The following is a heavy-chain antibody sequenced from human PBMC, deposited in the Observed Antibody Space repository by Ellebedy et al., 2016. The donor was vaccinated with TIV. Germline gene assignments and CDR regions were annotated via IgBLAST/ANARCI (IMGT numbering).Heavy chain of an antibody. CDR2: IDPSDSYT. Sequence: SWIRQPPGKGLEWMGRIDPSDSYTNYSPSFQGHVTISADKSISTAYLQWSSLKASDTAMYYCASGSGIINWFDPWGQGTLVTVSS. J-gene: IGHJ5*02. V-gene: IGHV5-10-1*01. CDR3: ASGSGIINWFDP. D-gene: IGHD3-10*01.